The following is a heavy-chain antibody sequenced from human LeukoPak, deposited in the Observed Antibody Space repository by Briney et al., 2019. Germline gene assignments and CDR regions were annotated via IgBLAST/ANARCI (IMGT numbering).Heavy chain of an antibody. Sequence: GGSLRLSCAASGFTFSSYGMHWVRQAPGKGLEWVAFIRYDGSNKYYADSVKGRFTVSRDNSKNTLYLLMNSLRAEDTAVYYCAKDTPLGATAFDIWGQGTMVTVSS. CDR2: IRYDGSNK. V-gene: IGHV3-30*02. D-gene: IGHD1-26*01. CDR3: AKDTPLGATAFDI. CDR1: GFTFSSYG. J-gene: IGHJ3*02.